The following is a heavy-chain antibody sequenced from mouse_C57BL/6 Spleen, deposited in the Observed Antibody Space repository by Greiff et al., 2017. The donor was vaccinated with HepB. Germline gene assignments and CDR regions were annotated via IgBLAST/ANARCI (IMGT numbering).Heavy chain of an antibody. V-gene: IGHV1-59*01. CDR2: IDPSDSYT. Sequence: VQLQQPGAELVRPGTSVKLSCKASGYTFTSYWMHWVKQRPGQGLEWIGVIDPSDSYTNYNQKFKGKATLTVDTSSSTAYMQLSSLTSEDSAVYYCASSTVVDGTWFAYWGQGTLVTVSA. CDR3: ASSTVVDGTWFAY. CDR1: GYTFTSYW. J-gene: IGHJ3*01. D-gene: IGHD1-1*01.